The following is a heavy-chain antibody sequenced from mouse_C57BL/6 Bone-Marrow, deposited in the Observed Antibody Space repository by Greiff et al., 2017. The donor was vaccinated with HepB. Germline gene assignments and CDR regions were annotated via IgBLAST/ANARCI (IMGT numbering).Heavy chain of an antibody. J-gene: IGHJ2*01. CDR2: INPNNGGT. V-gene: IGHV1-26*01. Sequence: VQLQQSGPELVKPGASVKISCKASGYTFTDYYMNWVKQSHGKSLEWIGDINPNNGGTSYNQKFKGKATLTVDKSSSTAYMELRSLTSEDSAVYYWAREEYGSSYPCYGDFGGKGTTLTVSS. CDR1: GYTFTDYY. D-gene: IGHD1-1*01. CDR3: AREEYGSSYPCYGDF.